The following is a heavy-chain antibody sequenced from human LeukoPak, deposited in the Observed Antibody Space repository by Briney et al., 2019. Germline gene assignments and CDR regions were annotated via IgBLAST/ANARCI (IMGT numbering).Heavy chain of an antibody. V-gene: IGHV4-61*02. CDR3: ARLSHWFDP. D-gene: IGHD3-16*02. CDR1: GGSISSGSYY. CDR2: IYTSGST. Sequence: SETLSLTCTVSGGSISSGSYYWSWIRQPAGKGLEWIGRIYTSGSTNYNPSLRSRVTISVDTSKNQFSLKLSSVTAADTAVYYCARLSHWFDPWGQGTLVTVSS. J-gene: IGHJ5*02.